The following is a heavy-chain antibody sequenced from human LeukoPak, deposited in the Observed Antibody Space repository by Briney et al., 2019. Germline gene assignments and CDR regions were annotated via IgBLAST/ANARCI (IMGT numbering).Heavy chain of an antibody. V-gene: IGHV3-20*04. Sequence: GGSLRLSCAAAGFTFDDYGMSWVRQTPGKGLEWVSGINWNGGRSGYADSVKGRFTISRDNAKKSLYLQMNSLRAEDTALYYCARDSPYYYDSSGYYHLYFDYWGQGTLVTVSS. CDR2: INWNGGRS. CDR1: GFTFDDYG. J-gene: IGHJ4*02. CDR3: ARDSPYYYDSSGYYHLYFDY. D-gene: IGHD3-22*01.